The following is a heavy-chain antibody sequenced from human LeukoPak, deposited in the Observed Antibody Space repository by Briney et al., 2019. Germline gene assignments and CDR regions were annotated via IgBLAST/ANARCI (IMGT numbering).Heavy chain of an antibody. CDR1: GGTFINYA. V-gene: IGHV1-69*04. Sequence: GASVKVSCKASGGTFINYAISWVRQAPGQGLEWMGRIIPILGLANYAQKFQARVTITADKSTTTSYMELSSLRSEDTAVYYCAKASSVSDGAFDIWGRGTMVTVSS. D-gene: IGHD2/OR15-2a*01. CDR2: IIPILGLA. J-gene: IGHJ3*02. CDR3: AKASSVSDGAFDI.